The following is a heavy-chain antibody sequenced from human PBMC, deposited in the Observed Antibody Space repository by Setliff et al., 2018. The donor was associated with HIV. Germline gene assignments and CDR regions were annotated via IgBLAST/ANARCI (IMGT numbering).Heavy chain of an antibody. Sequence: SGPTLVNPTQTLTLTCTVSGFSIGTLGMCVGWIRQPPGKALEWLARIDWDDDKYYSTSLRTRLTITKDTSKNQVVLTMTNMDPVDTATYYCAHRYYYDSSFSDYWGQGTLVTVSS. CDR2: IDWDDDK. CDR3: AHRYYYDSSFSDY. D-gene: IGHD3-22*01. CDR1: GFSIGTLGMC. J-gene: IGHJ4*02. V-gene: IGHV2-70*12.